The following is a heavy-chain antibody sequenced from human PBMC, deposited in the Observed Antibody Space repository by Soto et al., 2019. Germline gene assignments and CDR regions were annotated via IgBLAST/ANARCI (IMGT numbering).Heavy chain of an antibody. Sequence: QLQLQESGSGLVKPSQTLSLTCAVSGGSISSGGYSWSWLRQPPGKGLEWIGYIYHSGSTYYTPPRKSRATISVGRPKNQFSLKLSSVTAADTAVYYCARTPDSWGQGTMVTVSS. CDR2: IYHSGST. J-gene: IGHJ3*02. CDR1: GGSISSGGYS. CDR3: ARTPDS. V-gene: IGHV4-30-2*01.